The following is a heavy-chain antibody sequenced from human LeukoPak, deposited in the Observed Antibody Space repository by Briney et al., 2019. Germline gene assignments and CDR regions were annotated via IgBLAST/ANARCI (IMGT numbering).Heavy chain of an antibody. CDR2: ISSSSSTI. D-gene: IGHD2/OR15-2a*01. Sequence: GGSLRLSCAASGFTFSTYAMNWVRQAPGKGLEWVSYISSSSSTIYYADSVKGRFTISSDSAKNSLYLQMNSLRAEDTAVYFCARGGLSIMGYWGQGTLVTVSS. V-gene: IGHV3-48*01. CDR1: GFTFSTYA. J-gene: IGHJ4*02. CDR3: ARGGLSIMGY.